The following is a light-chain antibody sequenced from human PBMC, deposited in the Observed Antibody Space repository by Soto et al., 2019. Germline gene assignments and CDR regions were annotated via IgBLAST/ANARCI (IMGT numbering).Light chain of an antibody. V-gene: IGKV1-39*01. CDR1: QSINSY. CDR2: AAS. Sequence: DIQMTQSPSSLSASVGDRVTITCRASQSINSYVNWYQQKPGKAPKLLIYAASSLQSGVPSRFSGSESGTDFTDTISSLQPEDFATYYCQQTYSNPPWTFGQGTEVEIK. CDR3: QQTYSNPPWT. J-gene: IGKJ1*01.